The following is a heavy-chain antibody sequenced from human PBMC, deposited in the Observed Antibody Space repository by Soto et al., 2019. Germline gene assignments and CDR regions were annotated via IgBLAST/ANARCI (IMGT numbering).Heavy chain of an antibody. CDR2: ITPFNGNT. Sequence: PAEASSKDPGYTYTDRYLRSLHQAHGQALEWMGWITPFNGNTNYAQKFQDRVAITRDRSMSTAYMELSSLRSEDTAMYYCASKYGSSGSRPAMAVWGQGTTVTVSS. CDR3: ASKYGSSGSRPAMAV. D-gene: IGHD3-22*01. J-gene: IGHJ6*01. V-gene: IGHV1-45*02. CDR1: GYTYTDRY.